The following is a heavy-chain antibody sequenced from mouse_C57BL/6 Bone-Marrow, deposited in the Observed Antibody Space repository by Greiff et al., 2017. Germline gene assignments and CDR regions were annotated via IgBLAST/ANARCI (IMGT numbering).Heavy chain of an antibody. Sequence: EVMLVESGGGLVKPGGSLKLSCAASGFTFSDYGMHWVRQAPEKGLEWVAYISSGSSTIYYADTVKGRFTISRDNAKNTLFLQMTSLRSEDTAMYYCATSNSFAYWGQGTLVTVSA. D-gene: IGHD2-5*01. CDR2: ISSGSSTI. CDR3: ATSNSFAY. CDR1: GFTFSDYG. J-gene: IGHJ3*01. V-gene: IGHV5-17*01.